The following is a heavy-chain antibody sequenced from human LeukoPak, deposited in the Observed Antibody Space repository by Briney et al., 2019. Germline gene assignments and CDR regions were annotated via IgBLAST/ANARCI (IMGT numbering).Heavy chain of an antibody. Sequence: SETLSLTCAVSGYSISSGYYWGWIRQPPGKGLEWIGSIYHSGSTYYNPSLKSRVTISVDTSKSQFSLKLSSVTAADTAVYYCARSSGSYLDAFDIWGQGTMVTVSS. D-gene: IGHD1-26*01. V-gene: IGHV4-38-2*01. CDR2: IYHSGST. CDR3: ARSSGSYLDAFDI. CDR1: GYSISSGYY. J-gene: IGHJ3*02.